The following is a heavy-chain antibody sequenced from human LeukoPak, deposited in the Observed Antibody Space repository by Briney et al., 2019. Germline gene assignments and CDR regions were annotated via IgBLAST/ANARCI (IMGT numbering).Heavy chain of an antibody. V-gene: IGHV3-66*01. CDR3: AELGITMIGGV. CDR2: MYTVGTT. CDR1: AFSVSINY. D-gene: IGHD3-10*02. J-gene: IGHJ6*04. Sequence: GGSLRLSCAASAFSVSINYMSWVRQAPGKGLEWVSVMYTVGTTHYADSVKGRCTISRDTSTNTVYLQLNSLRAEDTATYYCAELGITMIGGVWGKGTTVTISS.